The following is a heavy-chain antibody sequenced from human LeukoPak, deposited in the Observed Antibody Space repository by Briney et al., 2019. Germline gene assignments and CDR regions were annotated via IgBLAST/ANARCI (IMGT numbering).Heavy chain of an antibody. Sequence: SVMVSCKASGGTFSSYAIRWVRQAPGQGLEWMGRIIPTFGTANYAQKFQGRVTITTDESTSTAYMELSSLRSEDTAVYYCAREKGIAAAGTFDYWGQGTLVTVSS. CDR3: AREKGIAAAGTFDY. J-gene: IGHJ4*02. D-gene: IGHD6-13*01. CDR1: GGTFSSYA. V-gene: IGHV1-69*05. CDR2: IIPTFGTA.